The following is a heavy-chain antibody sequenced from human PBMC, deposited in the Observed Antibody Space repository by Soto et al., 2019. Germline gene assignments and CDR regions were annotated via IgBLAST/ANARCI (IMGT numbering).Heavy chain of an antibody. J-gene: IGHJ6*02. V-gene: IGHV3-23*01. Sequence: GGSLRVSWAASGFTFSSYAMSWVRQAPGKGLEWVSAISGSGGSTYYADSVKGRFTISRDNSKNTLYLQMNSLRAEDTAVYYCAKEGYDSSGYWVPYYYYGMDVWGQGTTVTVSS. CDR3: AKEGYDSSGYWVPYYYYGMDV. D-gene: IGHD3-22*01. CDR1: GFTFSSYA. CDR2: ISGSGGST.